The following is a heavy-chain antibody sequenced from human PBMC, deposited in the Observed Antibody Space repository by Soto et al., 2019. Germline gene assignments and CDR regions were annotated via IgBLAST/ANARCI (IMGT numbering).Heavy chain of an antibody. D-gene: IGHD6-13*01. CDR2: ISYDGSNK. J-gene: IGHJ5*02. CDR3: AKCPGVAAAGPPFDP. Sequence: QVQLVESGGGVVQPGRSLRLSCAASGCTFSSYGIHWVRQAPGKGLEWVAVISYDGSNKYYADSVKGRFTISRDNSKNTLYLQMNSLRAEDTAVHYCAKCPGVAAAGPPFDPWGQGTLVTVSS. V-gene: IGHV3-30*18. CDR1: GCTFSSYG.